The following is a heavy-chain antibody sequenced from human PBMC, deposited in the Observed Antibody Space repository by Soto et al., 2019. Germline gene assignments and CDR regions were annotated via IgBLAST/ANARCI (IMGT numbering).Heavy chain of an antibody. V-gene: IGHV4-59*12. CDR2: IYYSGST. D-gene: IGHD6-13*01. Sequence: SETLSLTCTVSGGSISSYYWSWIRQPPGKGLEWIGYIYYSGSTNYNPSLKSRVTISVDTSKNQFSLKLSSVTAADTAVYYCARYGYSSPFDYWGQGTLVTVSS. CDR3: ARYGYSSPFDY. J-gene: IGHJ4*02. CDR1: GGSISSYY.